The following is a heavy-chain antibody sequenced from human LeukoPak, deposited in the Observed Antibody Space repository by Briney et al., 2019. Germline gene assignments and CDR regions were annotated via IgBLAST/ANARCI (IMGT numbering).Heavy chain of an antibody. CDR2: IIPIFGTA. Sequence: SVKVSCKASGGTFSSYAISWVRPAPGQGLEWMGGIIPIFGTANYAQKFQGRVTITTDESTSTAYMELSSLRSEDTAVYYCARAYSSSWYTSSPYYYYYMDVWGKGTTVTVSS. CDR3: ARAYSSSWYTSSPYYYYYMDV. J-gene: IGHJ6*03. V-gene: IGHV1-69*05. CDR1: GGTFSSYA. D-gene: IGHD6-13*01.